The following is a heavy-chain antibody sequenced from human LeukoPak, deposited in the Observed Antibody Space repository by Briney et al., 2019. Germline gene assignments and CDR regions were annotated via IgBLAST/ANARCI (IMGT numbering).Heavy chain of an antibody. CDR1: GGTFSSYA. CDR3: ARGERGYSGYELNDY. V-gene: IGHV1-69*13. Sequence: ASVKVSCKASGGTFSSYAISWVRQAPGQGLEWMGGIIPIFGTANYAQKFQGRVTITADESTSTAYMELSSLRSEDTAVYYCARGERGYSGYELNDYWGQGTLVTVSS. CDR2: IIPIFGTA. D-gene: IGHD5-12*01. J-gene: IGHJ4*02.